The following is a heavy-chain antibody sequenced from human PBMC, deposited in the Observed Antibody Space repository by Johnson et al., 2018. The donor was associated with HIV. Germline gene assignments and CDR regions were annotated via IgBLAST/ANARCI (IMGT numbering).Heavy chain of an antibody. V-gene: IGHV3-33*01. Sequence: QVQLVESGGGVVQPGGSLRLSCAASGFTFRTSGMHWVRQAPGQGLEWVAVILYDGSNKYYADSVKGRFTISRDNSKDTLYLEMNSLRVEDTAVYYCARDGESHQLPLGDAFDIWGQGTMVTVSS. CDR1: GFTFRTSG. D-gene: IGHD1-1*01. CDR2: ILYDGSNK. CDR3: ARDGESHQLPLGDAFDI. J-gene: IGHJ3*02.